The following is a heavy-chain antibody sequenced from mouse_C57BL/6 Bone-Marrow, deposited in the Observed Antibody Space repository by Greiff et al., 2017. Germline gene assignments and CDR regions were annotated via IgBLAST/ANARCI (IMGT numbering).Heavy chain of an antibody. Sequence: EVQLVESGGDLVKPGGSLKLSCAASGFTFSSYGMSWVRQTPDKRLEWVATISSGGSYTYYHDSVKGRFTITRDNAKNTLYLQMSSLKSEDTAMYYCASQYDGNYFDYWGQGTTLTVSS. J-gene: IGHJ2*01. D-gene: IGHD2-1*01. V-gene: IGHV5-6*01. CDR1: GFTFSSYG. CDR3: ASQYDGNYFDY. CDR2: ISSGGSYT.